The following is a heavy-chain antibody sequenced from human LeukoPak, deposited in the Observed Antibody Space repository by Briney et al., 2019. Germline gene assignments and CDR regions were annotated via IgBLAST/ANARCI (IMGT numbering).Heavy chain of an antibody. V-gene: IGHV3-21*01. J-gene: IGHJ6*03. CDR3: ARDPYSGSYGNYYYYFMDV. CDR1: GFTFSSYA. D-gene: IGHD1-26*01. CDR2: ITSGSSYI. Sequence: GGSLRLSCAASGFTFSSYAMSWVRQAPGKGLEWVSSITSGSSYIYYADSVKGRFTISRDNAKNSLYLQMNSPRAEDTAVYYCARDPYSGSYGNYYYYFMDVWGKGTTATISS.